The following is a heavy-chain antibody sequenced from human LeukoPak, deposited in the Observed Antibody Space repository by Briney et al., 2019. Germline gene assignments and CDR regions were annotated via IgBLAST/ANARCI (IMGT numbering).Heavy chain of an antibody. J-gene: IGHJ3*02. CDR2: ITAYNGNT. V-gene: IGHV1-18*01. CDR1: GYTFTSYG. CDR3: ARVDYGGNSDGRGAFDI. D-gene: IGHD4-23*01. Sequence: ATVTVSCKASGYTFTSYGISWVRQAPGQGLEWMGWITAYNGNTNYAQKLQGRVTMTTDTSTSTAYMELRSLRSDDTAVYYCARVDYGGNSDGRGAFDIGGQGTMVTVSS.